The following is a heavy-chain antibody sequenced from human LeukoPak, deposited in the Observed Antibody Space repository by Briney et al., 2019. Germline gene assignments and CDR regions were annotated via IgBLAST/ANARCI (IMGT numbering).Heavy chain of an antibody. CDR1: GGSISSSSYY. V-gene: IGHV4-39*01. CDR2: IYYSGRT. D-gene: IGHD6-13*01. J-gene: IGHJ4*02. CDR3: AGRAAAAPFGY. Sequence: SETLSLTCTVSGGSISSSSYYSGWIRQPPGKWLEWIGSIYYSGRTYYNPSIKSRVTISVDTSKNQFSLKLSSVTAADTAVYYCAGRAAAAPFGYWGQGTLVTVSS.